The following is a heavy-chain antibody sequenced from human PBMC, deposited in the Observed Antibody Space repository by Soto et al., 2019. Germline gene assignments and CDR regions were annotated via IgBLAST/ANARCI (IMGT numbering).Heavy chain of an antibody. Sequence: PGESLKISCKGSGYSFTSYWIGWVRQMPGKGLEWMGIIYPGDSDTRYSPSFQGQVTISADKSISPAYLQWSSLKASDPPMHYCARLWNPNPPYYYYGMDVWGKGTTVTVPS. CDR1: GYSFTSYW. CDR2: IYPGDSDT. CDR3: ARLWNPNPPYYYYGMDV. J-gene: IGHJ6*04. V-gene: IGHV5-51*01. D-gene: IGHD1-1*01.